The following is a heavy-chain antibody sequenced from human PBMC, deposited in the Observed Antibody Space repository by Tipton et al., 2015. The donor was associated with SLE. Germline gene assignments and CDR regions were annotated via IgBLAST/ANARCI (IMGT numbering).Heavy chain of an antibody. CDR2: IFSTGIT. Sequence: TLSLTCSVSGVSISRGSSFWTSIRQPAGKGLEWVGHIFSTGITDYNPSLKSRVSISADTSKNQFSLNLDSMTAADTAVYYCARDSHTDYGDFYVDSWSQGTLVTVSS. J-gene: IGHJ4*02. CDR1: GVSISRGSSF. D-gene: IGHD4-17*01. V-gene: IGHV4-61*09. CDR3: ARDSHTDYGDFYVDS.